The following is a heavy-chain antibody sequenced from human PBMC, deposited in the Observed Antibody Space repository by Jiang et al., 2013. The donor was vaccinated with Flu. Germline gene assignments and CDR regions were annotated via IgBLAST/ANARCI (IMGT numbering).Heavy chain of an antibody. D-gene: IGHD3-22*01. CDR3: ARATYYYDSSGYPGSFDY. CDR2: INHSGST. J-gene: IGHJ4*02. V-gene: IGHV4-34*01. CDR1: GGSFSGYY. Sequence: LLKPSETLSLTCAVYGGSFSGYYWSWIRQPPGKGLEWIGEINHSGSTNYNPSLKSRVTISVDTSKNQFSLKLSSVTAADTAVYYCARATYYYDSSGYPGSFDYWGQGTLVTVSS.